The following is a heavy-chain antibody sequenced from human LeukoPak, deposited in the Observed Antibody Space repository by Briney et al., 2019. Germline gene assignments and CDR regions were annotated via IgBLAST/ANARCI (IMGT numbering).Heavy chain of an antibody. J-gene: IGHJ5*02. CDR3: AKGHTDYGGYVLWFDP. V-gene: IGHV3-9*01. D-gene: IGHD4-17*01. CDR1: GFTFDDYA. Sequence: PGRSLRLSCAASGFTFDDYAMHWVRQAPGKGLEWVSGISWNSGSIGYADSVKGRFTISRDNAKNSLYLQMNSLRAEDTALYYCAKGHTDYGGYVLWFDPWGQGTLVTVSS. CDR2: ISWNSGSI.